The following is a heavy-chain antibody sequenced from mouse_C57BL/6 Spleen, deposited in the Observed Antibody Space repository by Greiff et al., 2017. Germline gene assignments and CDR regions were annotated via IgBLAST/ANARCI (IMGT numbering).Heavy chain of an antibody. CDR3: ARSDSSGYVGSAMDY. Sequence: VQLQQSGPELVKPGASVKISCKASGYSFTGYYMNWVKQSPEKSLEWIGEINPSTGGTTYNQKFKAKATLTVDKSSSTAYMQLKSLTSEDSAVYYCARSDSSGYVGSAMDYWGQGTSVTVAS. J-gene: IGHJ4*01. CDR2: INPSTGGT. CDR1: GYSFTGYY. D-gene: IGHD3-2*02. V-gene: IGHV1-42*01.